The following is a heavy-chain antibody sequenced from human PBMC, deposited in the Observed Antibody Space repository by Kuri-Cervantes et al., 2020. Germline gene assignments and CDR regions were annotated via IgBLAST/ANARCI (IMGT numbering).Heavy chain of an antibody. CDR3: ARVGDTAMVID. CDR1: GYTFTGYY. CDR2: INPNSGGT. J-gene: IGHJ4*02. V-gene: IGHV1-2*02. Sequence: ASVKVSCKASGYTFTGYYMHWVRQAPGQGLEWMGWINPNSGGTNYAQKFQGRVTMTRDTSISTAYMELRSLRSEDTAVYYCARVGDTAMVIDWGQGTLVTVSS. D-gene: IGHD5-18*01.